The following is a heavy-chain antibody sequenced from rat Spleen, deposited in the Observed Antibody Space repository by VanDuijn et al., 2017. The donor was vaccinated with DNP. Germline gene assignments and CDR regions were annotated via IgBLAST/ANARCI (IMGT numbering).Heavy chain of an antibody. D-gene: IGHD1-12*02. CDR1: GFTFSDYG. CDR2: ISTSGGST. CDR3: TTPYYYDGSYYY. J-gene: IGHJ2*01. Sequence: EVHLVESGGGLVQPGNSLKLSCTASGFTFSDYGMAWVRQAPKKGLEWVATISTSGGSTYYRDSVKGRFTISRDNAKSTLYLQMDSLRSEDTATYYCTTPYYYDGSYYYWGQGVMVTVSS. V-gene: IGHV5S23*01.